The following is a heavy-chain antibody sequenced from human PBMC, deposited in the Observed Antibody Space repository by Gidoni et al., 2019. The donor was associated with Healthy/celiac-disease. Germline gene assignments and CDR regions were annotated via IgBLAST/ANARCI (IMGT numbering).Heavy chain of an antibody. CDR3: TTGPRITMIVVVMGY. V-gene: IGHV3-15*01. D-gene: IGHD3-22*01. CDR2: IKSKTDGGTT. Sequence: EVQLVESGGGLVKPGGSLRLSCAASGFTFRNDWMSWVRQAPGKGLEWVGRIKSKTDGGTTDYAAPVKGRFTISRDDSKNTLYLQMNSLKTEDTAVYYCTTGPRITMIVVVMGYWGQGTLVTVSS. CDR1: GFTFRNDW. J-gene: IGHJ4*02.